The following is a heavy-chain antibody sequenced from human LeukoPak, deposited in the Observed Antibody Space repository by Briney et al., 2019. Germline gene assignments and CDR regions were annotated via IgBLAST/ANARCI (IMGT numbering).Heavy chain of an antibody. J-gene: IGHJ4*02. CDR3: ARDWEGELDY. Sequence: GGSLRLSCAASGFTVSSNYMSWVRQAPGKGQEWVSVIYSGGSTYYADSVKGRFTISRDNSKNTLYLQMNSLRAEDTAVYYCARDWEGELDYWGQGTLVTVSS. CDR2: IYSGGST. D-gene: IGHD1-26*01. CDR1: GFTVSSNY. V-gene: IGHV3-66*02.